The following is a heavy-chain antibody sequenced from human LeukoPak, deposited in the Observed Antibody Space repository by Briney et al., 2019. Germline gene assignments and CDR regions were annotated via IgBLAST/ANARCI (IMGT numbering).Heavy chain of an antibody. Sequence: GESLKISCKGSGYSFTSYWIGWVRQMPGKGLEWVGIIYPGDSDTRYRPSFQGQVTISADKSIRTAYLQCSSLKPSDTAMYYCARHTYYYDSRTLDYWGQGTLVTVSS. D-gene: IGHD3-22*01. CDR3: ARHTYYYDSRTLDY. CDR1: GYSFTSYW. J-gene: IGHJ4*02. V-gene: IGHV5-51*01. CDR2: IYPGDSDT.